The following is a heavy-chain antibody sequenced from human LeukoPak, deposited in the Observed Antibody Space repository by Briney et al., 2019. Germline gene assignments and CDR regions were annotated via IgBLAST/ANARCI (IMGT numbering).Heavy chain of an antibody. J-gene: IGHJ4*02. V-gene: IGHV3-48*04. CDR1: GFDFGTYS. Sequence: GGSLRLSCAASGFDFGTYSIDWVRQAPGKGLEWVSYISSSSSNIYHADSVKGRFTISRDNAKNSLHLQMNSLRAEDTAVYYCARVGRSGWTVDYWGQGTLVTVSS. D-gene: IGHD6-19*01. CDR2: ISSSSSNI. CDR3: ARVGRSGWTVDY.